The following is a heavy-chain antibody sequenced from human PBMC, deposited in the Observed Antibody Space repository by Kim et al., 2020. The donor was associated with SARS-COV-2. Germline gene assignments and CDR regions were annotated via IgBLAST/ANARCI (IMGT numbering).Heavy chain of an antibody. V-gene: IGHV3-74*01. CDR2: IHNDGKGP. Sequence: GGYLRLSCAASGFTFRNYWMHWVRQGPGKGLEWVARIHNDGKGPSYADSVKGRFTMSRDNAKNTLYLEMNSLRAEDTAVYYCAREADGTGNNYCDYWGQGTPVTVSS. D-gene: IGHD3-10*01. J-gene: IGHJ4*02. CDR3: AREADGTGNNYCDY. CDR1: GFTFRNYW.